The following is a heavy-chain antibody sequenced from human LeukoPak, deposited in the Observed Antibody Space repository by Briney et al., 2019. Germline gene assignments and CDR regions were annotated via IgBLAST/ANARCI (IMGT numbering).Heavy chain of an antibody. CDR2: TRNKVNSYTT. CDR3: ARSMYGEGRRIIDFDY. CDR1: GFTFSDHY. V-gene: IGHV3-72*01. J-gene: IGHJ4*02. D-gene: IGHD4/OR15-4a*01. Sequence: PGGSLRLSCAASGFTFSDHYIDWVRQAPGKGPEWVARTRNKVNSYTTAYAASVTGRFTVSRDDSSNSVYLQMNSLKIEDTVVYYCARSMYGEGRRIIDFDYWGQGSLLTVSS.